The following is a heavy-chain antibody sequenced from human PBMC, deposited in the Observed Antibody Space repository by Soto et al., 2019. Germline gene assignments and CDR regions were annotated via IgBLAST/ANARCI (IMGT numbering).Heavy chain of an antibody. V-gene: IGHV1-69*01. CDR3: ASGTGVSFGGVTREFDY. CDR1: GGTFSSNV. CDR2: LIPLFGTP. J-gene: IGHJ4*02. D-gene: IGHD3-16*01. Sequence: QVQLVQSGAEVKKPGSSVKVSCKASGGTFSSNVFTWVRQAPGQGLEWTGRLIPLFGTPIYAQKFQGRLTITADESTSTAYMALSSLTSDDTAIYYCASGTGVSFGGVTREFDYWGRGALVTVFS.